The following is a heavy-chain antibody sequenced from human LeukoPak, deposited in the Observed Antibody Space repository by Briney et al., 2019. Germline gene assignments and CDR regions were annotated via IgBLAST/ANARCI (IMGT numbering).Heavy chain of an antibody. V-gene: IGHV3-64*02. CDR2: INYDGGRT. CDR1: GFTFSRQS. Sequence: PGGSLRLSCAASGFTFSRQSMHWVRQAPGKGLEYVSSINYDGGRTYYADSVKDRFTISRDNSKNTLWLQMGSLRAEDMAVYYCAREVYSVYDWGGFDIWGQGTMVTVAS. D-gene: IGHD5/OR15-5a*01. CDR3: AREVYSVYDWGGFDI. J-gene: IGHJ3*02.